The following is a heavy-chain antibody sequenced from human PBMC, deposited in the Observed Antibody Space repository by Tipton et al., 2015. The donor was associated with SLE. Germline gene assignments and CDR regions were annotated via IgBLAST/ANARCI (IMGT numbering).Heavy chain of an antibody. CDR2: INTDGIII. Sequence: SLRLSCATSGFTFSAGWMHWVRQAPGKGLLWVSRINTDGIIISYADFVKGRFTISRDNAKNTLYLQLNSLRVEDTAVYYCARDYGAATEYWGRGTLVTVSS. CDR1: GFTFSAGW. V-gene: IGHV3-74*01. CDR3: ARDYGAATEY. J-gene: IGHJ4*02. D-gene: IGHD1-26*01.